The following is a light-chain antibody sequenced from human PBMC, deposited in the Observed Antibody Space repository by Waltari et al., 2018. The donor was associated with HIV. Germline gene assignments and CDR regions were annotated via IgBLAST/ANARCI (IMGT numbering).Light chain of an antibody. V-gene: IGKV1-33*01. Sequence: DIQMTQSPSPLSASVGDRITLTCQASQDIHNYLNWYQQKPGKSPKLLIFDASNLEAGVPSRFSGSGSGTDFILTISNVQPEDFATYYCQQYENLPRTFGPGTTVDLK. J-gene: IGKJ3*01. CDR1: QDIHNY. CDR2: DAS. CDR3: QQYENLPRT.